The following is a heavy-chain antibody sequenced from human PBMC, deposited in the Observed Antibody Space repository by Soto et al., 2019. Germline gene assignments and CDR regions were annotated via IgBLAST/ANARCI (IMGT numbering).Heavy chain of an antibody. D-gene: IGHD4-17*01. V-gene: IGHV3-74*01. Sequence: EVQLVESGGGLVQPGGSLRLSCAASGFTFSSYWMHWVRQAPGKGLVWVSRINSDGSSTSYADSVKGPFTISRDNAKNTLYLQMNSLRAEDTAVYYCARGNIRLSFGGLDYGDRLDYRGQRTLVTVSS. J-gene: IGHJ4*02. CDR3: ARGNIRLSFGGLDYGDRLDY. CDR2: INSDGSST. CDR1: GFTFSSYW.